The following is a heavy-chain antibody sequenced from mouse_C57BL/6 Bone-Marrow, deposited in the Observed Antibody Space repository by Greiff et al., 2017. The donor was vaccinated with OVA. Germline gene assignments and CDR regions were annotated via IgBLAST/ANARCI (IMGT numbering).Heavy chain of an antibody. Sequence: QVQLQQPGAELVKPGASVKVSCKASGYTFTSYWMHWVKQRPGKGLEWIGRIHPSDSDTNYNQKFKGKATLTVDKSSSTAYMQLSSLTSEDSAVYYCAMNSSGYVGAYAMDYWGQGTSVTVSS. CDR1: GYTFTSYW. CDR3: AMNSSGYVGAYAMDY. CDR2: IHPSDSDT. V-gene: IGHV1-74*01. D-gene: IGHD3-2*02. J-gene: IGHJ4*01.